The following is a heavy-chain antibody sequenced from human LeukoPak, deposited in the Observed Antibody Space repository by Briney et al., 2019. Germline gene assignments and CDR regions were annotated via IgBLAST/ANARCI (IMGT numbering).Heavy chain of an antibody. Sequence: GGSLRLSCAASGFTVSSNYMSWVRQAPGKGLEWVSVIYSGGSTYYADSVKGRFTISRDNSKNTLFLQMNSLRVEDTAVYYCAKVTSSATYYFDYWGQGTLVTVSS. V-gene: IGHV3-66*01. CDR3: AKVTSSATYYFDY. J-gene: IGHJ4*02. CDR1: GFTVSSNY. CDR2: IYSGGST. D-gene: IGHD6-6*01.